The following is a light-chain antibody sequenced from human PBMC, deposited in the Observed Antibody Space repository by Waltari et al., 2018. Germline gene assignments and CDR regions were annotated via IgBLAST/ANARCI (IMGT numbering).Light chain of an antibody. CDR1: SLRTYY. Sequence: SSELTQDPAVSVALGQTVRITCQGASLRTYYVSWFHQKPGQAPALVIYGKNNRPSGIPDRFSASSSGSTASLTIIGAQAEDEADYDCHSRDSSGNVLIGGGTKLTVV. CDR2: GKN. J-gene: IGLJ2*01. CDR3: HSRDSSGNVL. V-gene: IGLV3-19*01.